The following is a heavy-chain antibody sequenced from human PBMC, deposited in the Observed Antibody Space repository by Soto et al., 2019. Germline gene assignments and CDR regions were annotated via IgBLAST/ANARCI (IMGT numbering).Heavy chain of an antibody. D-gene: IGHD5-12*01. CDR3: ARLVEMATTPGFDP. Sequence: PSETLSLTCTVSGGSISSSSYYWGWIRQPPGKGLEWIGSIYYSGSTYYNPSLKSRVTISVDTSKNQFSLKLSSVTAADTAVYYCARLVEMATTPGFDPWGQGTLVTVSS. CDR2: IYYSGST. J-gene: IGHJ5*02. V-gene: IGHV4-39*01. CDR1: GGSISSSSYY.